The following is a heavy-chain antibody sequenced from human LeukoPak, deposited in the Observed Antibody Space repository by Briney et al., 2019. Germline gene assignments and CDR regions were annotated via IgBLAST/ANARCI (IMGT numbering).Heavy chain of an antibody. CDR3: ASDYMVRGVIGY. CDR1: GFTFSSYS. CDR2: ISSSSSYI. V-gene: IGHV3-21*01. D-gene: IGHD3-10*01. Sequence: PGGSLRLSCAASGFTFSSYSMNWVRQAPGKGLEWVSSISSSSSYIYYADSVKGRFTISRDNAKNSLYLQMNSLRAEDTAVYYCASDYMVRGVIGYWGQGTLVTVSS. J-gene: IGHJ4*02.